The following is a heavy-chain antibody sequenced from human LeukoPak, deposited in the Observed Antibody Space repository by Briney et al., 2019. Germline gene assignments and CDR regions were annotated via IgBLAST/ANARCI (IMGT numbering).Heavy chain of an antibody. CDR3: ARSGPGIAAAGSFDYYYGMDV. Sequence: ASVKVSCKATGGTFSSYAINWVRQAPGQGLEWMGGIIPIFGTANYAQKFQGRVTITADESTSTAYMELSSLRSEDTAVYYCARSGPGIAAAGSFDYYYGMDVWGQGTTVTVSS. D-gene: IGHD6-13*01. J-gene: IGHJ6*02. CDR2: IIPIFGTA. V-gene: IGHV1-69*13. CDR1: GGTFSSYA.